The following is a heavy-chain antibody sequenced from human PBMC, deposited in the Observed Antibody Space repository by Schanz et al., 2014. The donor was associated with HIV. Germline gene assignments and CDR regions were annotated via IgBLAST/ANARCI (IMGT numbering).Heavy chain of an antibody. Sequence: VQLVESGGGLVQPGGSLRLSCAASGFTFSSYAMHWVRQAPGKGLEWVAVISYDGGNKYYADSVKGRFTISRDNSKITLYLHMNSLRVEDTAVYYCAKDFMDSNGLVYPLDPWGQGTQVTVSS. CDR1: GFTFSSYA. CDR2: ISYDGGNK. CDR3: AKDFMDSNGLVYPLDP. D-gene: IGHD6-19*01. J-gene: IGHJ5*02. V-gene: IGHV3-30-3*01.